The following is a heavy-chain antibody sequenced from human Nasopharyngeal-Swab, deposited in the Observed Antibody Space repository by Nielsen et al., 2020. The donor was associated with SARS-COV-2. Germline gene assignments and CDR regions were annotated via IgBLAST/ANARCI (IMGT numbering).Heavy chain of an antibody. Sequence: WVRQAPGQGLEWMGGIIPIFGTANYAQKFQGRVTITADESTSTAYMELSSLRSEDTAVYYCAKDGAGVYYFDYWGQGTLVTVSS. J-gene: IGHJ4*02. D-gene: IGHD1-26*01. V-gene: IGHV1-69*01. CDR2: IIPIFGTA. CDR3: AKDGAGVYYFDY.